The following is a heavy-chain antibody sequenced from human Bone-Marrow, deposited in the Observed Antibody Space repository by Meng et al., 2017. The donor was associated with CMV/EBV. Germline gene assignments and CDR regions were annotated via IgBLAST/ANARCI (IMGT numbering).Heavy chain of an antibody. CDR2: INPNGGTT. V-gene: IGHV1-46*01. D-gene: IGHD1-14*01. CDR3: AAKIDITYFDF. Sequence: GESLKISCAASGYTFTSYYMHWVRQAPGQGLEWMGVINPNGGTTAYAQKFQGRVTMTGDTSTSTIYMELNSLRSEDTAVYFCAAKIDITYFDFWGQGTLVTVSS. J-gene: IGHJ4*02. CDR1: GYTFTSYY.